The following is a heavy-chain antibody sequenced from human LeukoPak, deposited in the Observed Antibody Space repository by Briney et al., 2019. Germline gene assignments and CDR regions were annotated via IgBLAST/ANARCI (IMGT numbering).Heavy chain of an antibody. Sequence: ASVKVSCKASGYTFSGYYMHWVRQAPGQGLEWMGWINPNSGGTNYAQKFQGRVTMTRDTSISTAYMELSRLRSDDTAVYYCARDFCSGGSCYSRFDYWGQGTLVTVSS. CDR2: INPNSGGT. J-gene: IGHJ4*02. CDR3: ARDFCSGGSCYSRFDY. D-gene: IGHD2-15*01. CDR1: GYTFSGYY. V-gene: IGHV1-2*02.